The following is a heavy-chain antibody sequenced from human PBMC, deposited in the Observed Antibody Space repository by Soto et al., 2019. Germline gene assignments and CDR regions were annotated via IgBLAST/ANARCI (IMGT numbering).Heavy chain of an antibody. D-gene: IGHD6-19*01. V-gene: IGHV4-61*03. CDR1: GDSVSSGSYY. J-gene: IGHJ4*02. CDR3: ARDRHPYSSAWYYFDY. Sequence: PSETLSLTCTVSGDSVSSGSYYWSWIRQPPGKGLEWLGYVYYSGSTNYNPSLRSRLTISVDTSKNHFSLKVSSVTAADTAVYFRARDRHPYSSAWYYFDYWGQGTLVTVS. CDR2: VYYSGST.